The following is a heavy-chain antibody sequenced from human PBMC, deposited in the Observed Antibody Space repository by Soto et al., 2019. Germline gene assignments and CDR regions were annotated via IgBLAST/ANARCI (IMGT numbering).Heavy chain of an antibody. V-gene: IGHV3-20*04. D-gene: IGHD5-12*01. CDR3: ARVPPGGYSGYDSAFDI. Sequence: EVQLVESGGGVVRPGGSLRLSCAASGFTFDDYGMSWVRQAPGMGLEWVSGINWNGGSTGYADSVKGRFTISRDNAKNSLYLQMNSLRAEDTALYYCARVPPGGYSGYDSAFDIWGQGTMVTVSS. CDR2: INWNGGST. CDR1: GFTFDDYG. J-gene: IGHJ3*02.